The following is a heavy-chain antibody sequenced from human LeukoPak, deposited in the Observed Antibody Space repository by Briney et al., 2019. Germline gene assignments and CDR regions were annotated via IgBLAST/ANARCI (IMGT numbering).Heavy chain of an antibody. D-gene: IGHD5-24*01. J-gene: IGHJ5*02. CDR2: IYYSGST. CDR1: GGSISSGGYY. Sequence: SQTLSLTCTVSGGSISSGGYYWSWIRQHPGKGLEWIGYIYYSGSTYYNPSLKSRVTISVDTSKNQFSLKLSSVTAADTAVYYCARASIPRWPRKNNWFDPWGQGTLVTVSS. V-gene: IGHV4-31*03. CDR3: ARASIPRWPRKNNWFDP.